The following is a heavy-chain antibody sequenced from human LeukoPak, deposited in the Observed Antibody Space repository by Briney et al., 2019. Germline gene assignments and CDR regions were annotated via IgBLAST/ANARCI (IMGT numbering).Heavy chain of an antibody. D-gene: IGHD6-19*01. CDR3: ARHVRDSSGWRVLQY. CDR2: IYVGGSDT. CDR1: GHSFTNYW. V-gene: IGHV5-51*01. Sequence: GESLKISCKGSGHSFTNYWIGWVRQMPGKGLEWMGVIYVGGSDTIYSPSFQGQVTMSADRSISTAYLQWSSLKASDTAMYYCARHVRDSSGWRVLQYWGQGTPVTVSS. J-gene: IGHJ4*02.